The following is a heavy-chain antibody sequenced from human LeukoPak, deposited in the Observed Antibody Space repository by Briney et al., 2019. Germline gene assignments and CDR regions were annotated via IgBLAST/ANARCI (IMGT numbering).Heavy chain of an antibody. J-gene: IGHJ4*02. CDR3: ARLTYYYDSSGYYQYYFDY. Sequence: SETLSLTCTVAGGSISSYYWSWIRQPPGKGLEWIGYIYYSGSTNYNPSLKSRVTISVDTSKNQFSLKLSSVTAADTAVYYCARLTYYYDSSGYYQYYFDYWGQGTLVTVSS. CDR1: GGSISSYY. V-gene: IGHV4-59*08. CDR2: IYYSGST. D-gene: IGHD3-22*01.